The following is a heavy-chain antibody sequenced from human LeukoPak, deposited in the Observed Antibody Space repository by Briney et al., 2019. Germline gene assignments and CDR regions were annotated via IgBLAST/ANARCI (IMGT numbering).Heavy chain of an antibody. CDR3: ARPRYCSSTSCHILFDP. CDR2: INPNSGGT. V-gene: IGHV1-2*02. J-gene: IGHJ5*02. CDR1: GYTFTGYY. D-gene: IGHD2-2*02. Sequence: ASVKVSSKASGYTFTGYYMDWVRQAPGQGLEWMGWINPNSGGTNYAQKFQGRVTMTRDTSISTAYMELSRMRSDDTAVYYCARPRYCSSTSCHILFDPWGPGTLVTVSS.